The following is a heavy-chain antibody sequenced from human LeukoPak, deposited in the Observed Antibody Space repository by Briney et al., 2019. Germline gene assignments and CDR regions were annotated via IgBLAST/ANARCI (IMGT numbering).Heavy chain of an antibody. CDR3: ARVPPLYYYDSSGPPDY. CDR2: INTNTGNP. Sequence: ASVKVSCKASGYTFTSYAMNWVRQAPGQGLEWMGWINTNTGNPTYAQGFTGRFVFSLDTSVSTAYLQISSLKAEDTAVYYCARVPPLYYYDSSGPPDYWGQGTLVTVSS. D-gene: IGHD3-22*01. J-gene: IGHJ4*02. CDR1: GYTFTSYA. V-gene: IGHV7-4-1*02.